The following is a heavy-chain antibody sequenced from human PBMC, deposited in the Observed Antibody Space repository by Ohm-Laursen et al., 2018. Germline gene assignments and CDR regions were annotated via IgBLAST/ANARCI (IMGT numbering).Heavy chain of an antibody. CDR3: ARDNSDWYTFDY. CDR2: ISSSGSNI. Sequence: SLRLSCAASGFTFASYEMNWVRQAPGKGLEWVSYISSSGSNILYADSVKGRFTISRDNSKNTLYLQMSSLRAEDTAVYYCARDNSDWYTFDYWGQGTLVTVSS. V-gene: IGHV3-48*03. CDR1: GFTFASYE. D-gene: IGHD6-19*01. J-gene: IGHJ4*02.